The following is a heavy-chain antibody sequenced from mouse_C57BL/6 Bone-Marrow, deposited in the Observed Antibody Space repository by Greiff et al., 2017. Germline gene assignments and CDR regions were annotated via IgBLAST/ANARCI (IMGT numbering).Heavy chain of an antibody. CDR3: ARHGGYDGYYAMDY. J-gene: IGHJ4*01. CDR1: GFTFSDYY. CDR2: ISNGGGST. V-gene: IGHV5-12*01. D-gene: IGHD2-3*01. Sequence: EVQGVESGGGLVQPGGSLKLSCAASGFTFSDYYMYWVRQTPEKRLEWVAYISNGGGSTYYPDTVKGRFTISRDNAKNTLYLQMSRLNTEDTAMYYCARHGGYDGYYAMDYWGQGTSVTVSS.